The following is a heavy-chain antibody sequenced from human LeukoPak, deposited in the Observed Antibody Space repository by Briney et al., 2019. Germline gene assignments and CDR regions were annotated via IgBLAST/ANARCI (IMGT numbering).Heavy chain of an antibody. CDR3: ARDRWWEPTDFSFDY. V-gene: IGHV1-3*01. D-gene: IGHD1-26*01. Sequence: GASVKVSCKASGYTFTIYAMHWVHQAPGQRLEWMGWINAGNGNTKYSQKFQGRVTITRDTSASTAYMELSSLRSEDTAVYYCARDRWWEPTDFSFDYWGQGTLVTVSS. J-gene: IGHJ4*02. CDR2: INAGNGNT. CDR1: GYTFTIYA.